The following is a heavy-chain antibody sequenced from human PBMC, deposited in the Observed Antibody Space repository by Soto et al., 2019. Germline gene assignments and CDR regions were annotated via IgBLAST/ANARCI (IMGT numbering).Heavy chain of an antibody. D-gene: IGHD3-22*01. J-gene: IGHJ4*02. CDR3: AREAISSDYFDY. CDR2: IYSGGRT. Sequence: EVQLVETGGGLIQPGGSLRLSCAASGFTVSSNYMSWVRQAPGQGLEWVSFIYSGGRTYYADSVKGRFTISRDNSKNTLYLQMNSLRAEDTAVYYCAREAISSDYFDYWVQGTLVIVSS. V-gene: IGHV3-53*02. CDR1: GFTVSSNY.